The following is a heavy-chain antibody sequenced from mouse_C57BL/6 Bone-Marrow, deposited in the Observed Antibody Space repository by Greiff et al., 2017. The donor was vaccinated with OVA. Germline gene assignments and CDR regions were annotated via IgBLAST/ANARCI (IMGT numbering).Heavy chain of an antibody. CDR2: IYPGDGDT. Sequence: QVQLQQSGAELVKPGASVKLSCKASGYAFSSYWMNWVKQRPGKGLEWIGQIYPGDGDTNYKGKFKGKATLTADKSSSTAYMQLSGLTSEDSAVYFGARCGDAPWFAYWGKGTLVTVAA. CDR1: GYAFSSYW. J-gene: IGHJ3*01. D-gene: IGHD2-13*01. V-gene: IGHV1-80*01. CDR3: ARCGDAPWFAY.